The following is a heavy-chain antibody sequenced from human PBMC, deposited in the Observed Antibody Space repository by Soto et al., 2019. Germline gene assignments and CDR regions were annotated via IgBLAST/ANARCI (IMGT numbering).Heavy chain of an antibody. CDR1: GFTVSSNY. D-gene: IGHD1-1*01. CDR3: ARDRATGTTTVY. V-gene: IGHV3-53*01. J-gene: IGHJ4*02. Sequence: GGSLRLSCAASGFTVSSNYMSWARQAPGKGLEWVSVIYSGGSTYYADSVKGRFTISRDNSKNTLYLQMNSLRAEDTAVYYCARDRATGTTTVYWGQGTLVTVSS. CDR2: IYSGGST.